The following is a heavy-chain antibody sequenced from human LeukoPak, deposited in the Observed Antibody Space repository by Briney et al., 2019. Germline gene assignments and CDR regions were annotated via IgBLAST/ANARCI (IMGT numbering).Heavy chain of an antibody. J-gene: IGHJ4*02. D-gene: IGHD3-10*01. CDR1: GGSSSNYY. Sequence: SETLSLTCVLYGGSSSNYYWSWIRQPPGKGLEWIGSIYYSGNTYYNASLKSRVTISVDTAKNQFSLKLTSVTAADTAVYYCARQTGSGLFTLPGGQGTLVTVSS. V-gene: IGHV4-39*01. CDR3: ARQTGSGLFTLP. CDR2: IYYSGNT.